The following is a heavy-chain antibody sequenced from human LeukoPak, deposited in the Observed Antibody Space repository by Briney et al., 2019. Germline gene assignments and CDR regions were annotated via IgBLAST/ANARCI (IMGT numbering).Heavy chain of an antibody. CDR1: GFTFSGSA. D-gene: IGHD1-14*01. CDR2: IRSKANSYAT. Sequence: GGSLRLSCAASGFTFSGSAMHWVRQASGKGLEWVGRIRSKANSYATAYAAPVKGRFTISRDDSKNTAYLQMNSLKTEDTAVYYCTSGIRGDFDYWGQGTLVTVSS. J-gene: IGHJ4*02. V-gene: IGHV3-73*01. CDR3: TSGIRGDFDY.